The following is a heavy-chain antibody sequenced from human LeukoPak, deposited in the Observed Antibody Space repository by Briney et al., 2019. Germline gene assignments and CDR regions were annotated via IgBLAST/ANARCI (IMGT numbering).Heavy chain of an antibody. J-gene: IGHJ3*01. Sequence: GGSLRLSCAASGFTFSSYSMNWVRQAPGKGLEWVSSISSSSSYIYYADSVKGRFTIPRDNAKNSLYLQMNSLRAEDTAVYYCARDSITIFGVVTGWGQGTMVTVSS. CDR3: ARDSITIFGVVTG. D-gene: IGHD3-3*01. V-gene: IGHV3-21*01. CDR2: ISSSSSYI. CDR1: GFTFSSYS.